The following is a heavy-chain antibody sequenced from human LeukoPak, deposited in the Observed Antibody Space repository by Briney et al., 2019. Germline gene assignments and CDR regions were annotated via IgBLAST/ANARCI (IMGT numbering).Heavy chain of an antibody. J-gene: IGHJ5*02. Sequence: SETLSLTCAVSGGSISSTHWWSWVRQPPGKGLEWIGEINHSGSTNCNPSLKSRVTISVDTSKNQFSLKLSSVTAADTAVYYCARGGNTYYYDSSGYYPWGQGTLVTVSS. CDR2: INHSGST. V-gene: IGHV4-4*02. CDR3: ARGGNTYYYDSSGYYP. CDR1: GGSISSTHW. D-gene: IGHD3-22*01.